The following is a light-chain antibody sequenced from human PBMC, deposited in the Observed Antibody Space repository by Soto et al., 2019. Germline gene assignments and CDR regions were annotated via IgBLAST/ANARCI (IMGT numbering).Light chain of an antibody. CDR3: SSYTTSSSYV. J-gene: IGLJ1*01. CDR2: DVT. V-gene: IGLV2-14*01. Sequence: QSVLAQPASVSGSPGQSITISGSGTSSDVGGYIYVSWYQQHPGKAPKLMIYDVTSRPSGVSYRFSGSKSGNTASLTISGLQAEDEADYYCSSYTTSSSYVFGTGTKVTV. CDR1: SSDVGGYIY.